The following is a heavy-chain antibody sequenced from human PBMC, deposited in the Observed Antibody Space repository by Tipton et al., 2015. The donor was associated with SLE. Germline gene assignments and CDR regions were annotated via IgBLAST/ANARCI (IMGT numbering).Heavy chain of an antibody. J-gene: IGHJ3*02. V-gene: IGHV4-39*07. CDR2: ISYGGNT. CDR1: GGSVSSSSYY. Sequence: TLSLTCTVSGGSVSSSSYYWGWIRQPPGEGLEWIGTISYGGNTYYNPSLKTPVTISVDTSKNQFSLKLSSVTAADTAVYYCAREKGDAYPNLVAVDIWGQGTMVTVSS. D-gene: IGHD3-16*01. CDR3: AREKGDAYPNLVAVDI.